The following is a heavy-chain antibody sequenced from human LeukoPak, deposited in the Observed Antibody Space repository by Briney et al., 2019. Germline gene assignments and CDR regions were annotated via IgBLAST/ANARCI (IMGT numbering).Heavy chain of an antibody. CDR3: ARDNSYGDYRTSLAFDI. CDR1: GFTSSSYS. Sequence: PGGSLRLSCAASGFTSSSYSMNWVRQAPGKGLEWVSYISSSSSTIYYADSVKGRFTISRDNAKNSLYLQMNSLRAEDTAVYYCARDNSYGDYRTSLAFDIWGQGTMVTVSS. CDR2: ISSSSSTI. J-gene: IGHJ3*02. V-gene: IGHV3-48*01. D-gene: IGHD4-17*01.